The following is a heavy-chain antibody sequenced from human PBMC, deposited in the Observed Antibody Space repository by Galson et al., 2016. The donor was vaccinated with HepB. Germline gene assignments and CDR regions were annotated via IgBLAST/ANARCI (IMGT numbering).Heavy chain of an antibody. CDR1: GTSISSVNW. CDR2: IYHSGIT. D-gene: IGHD5-24*01. CDR3: ARAPYNDFVVDY. J-gene: IGHJ4*02. Sequence: ETLSLTCTVSGTSISSVNWWTWVRQSPEKGLEWIGEIYHSGITNYNPSLKSRLTISVDKSKNHFSLHLTSVTAADTAVYYCARAPYNDFVVDYWGQGALVTVSS. V-gene: IGHV4-4*02.